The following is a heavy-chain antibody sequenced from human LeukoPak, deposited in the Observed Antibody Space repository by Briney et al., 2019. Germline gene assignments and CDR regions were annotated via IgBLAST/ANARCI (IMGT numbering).Heavy chain of an antibody. D-gene: IGHD6-19*01. CDR2: INPNSGGT. CDR3: ARSEWLAVFDY. Sequence: ASVTVSCKASGSTFSTYAINWVRQAPGQGLEWMGWINPNSGGTNYAQKFQGRVTMTRDTSISTAYMELSRLRSDDTAVYYCARSEWLAVFDYWGQGTLVTVSS. V-gene: IGHV1-2*02. J-gene: IGHJ4*02. CDR1: GSTFSTYA.